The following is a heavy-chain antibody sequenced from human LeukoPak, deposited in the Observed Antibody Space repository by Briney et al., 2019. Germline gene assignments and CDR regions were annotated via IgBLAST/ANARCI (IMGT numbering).Heavy chain of an antibody. J-gene: IGHJ4*02. CDR1: GFTFSSYE. Sequence: GGSLRLSCAASGFTFSSYEMNWVRQAPGKGLEWVSFISSSSGTIYYAGSVRGRFTISRDNAKNSLYLQVSSLRAEDTAVYYCARDSPRTGGGGSHFDYWGQGTLVTVSS. V-gene: IGHV3-48*03. D-gene: IGHD1-1*01. CDR2: ISSSSGTI. CDR3: ARDSPRTGGGGSHFDY.